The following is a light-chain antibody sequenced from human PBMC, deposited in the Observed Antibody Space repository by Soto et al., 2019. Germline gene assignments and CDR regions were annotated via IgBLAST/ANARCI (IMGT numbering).Light chain of an antibody. Sequence: EIVMTQSPATLSLSPGERAALSCRASQSINSELAWYQQKPGKAPRLLIYGASTMATGVPARFTGSESGSEFTLTISGLQSEDFAVYYCQQCHNWPLTFGQGTRLEI. CDR1: QSINSE. CDR2: GAS. CDR3: QQCHNWPLT. J-gene: IGKJ2*01. V-gene: IGKV3-15*01.